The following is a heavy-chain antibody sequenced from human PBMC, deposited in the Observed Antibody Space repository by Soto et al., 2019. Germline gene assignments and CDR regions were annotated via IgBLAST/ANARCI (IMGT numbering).Heavy chain of an antibody. V-gene: IGHV3-21*01. Sequence: EVQLVESGGGLVKPGGSLRLSCAASGFTFSSYSMNWVRQAPGKGLEWVSSISSSSSYIYYEDSVKGRFTISRDNAKNSLYLQMNSLRAEDTAVYYCARVSAGTVVGAFDIWGQGTMVTVSS. CDR3: ARVSAGTVVGAFDI. D-gene: IGHD1-1*01. CDR2: ISSSSSYI. J-gene: IGHJ3*02. CDR1: GFTFSSYS.